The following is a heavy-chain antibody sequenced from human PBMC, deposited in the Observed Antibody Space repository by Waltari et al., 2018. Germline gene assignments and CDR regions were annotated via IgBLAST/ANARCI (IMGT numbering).Heavy chain of an antibody. D-gene: IGHD3-16*01. CDR3: ARDPVIRSAYHYYYYGMDV. Sequence: QMQLQESGPGLVKPSETLSLICTVSGGSITRDYWSWIRQSAGKGLEWIGRIPARGSTDYNPSLESRVTMSADTSKNHFSLTLTYVTAEDAAVYYCARDPVIRSAYHYYYYGMDVWGQGTTVTVS. CDR1: GGSITRDY. V-gene: IGHV4-4*07. J-gene: IGHJ6*02. CDR2: IPARGST.